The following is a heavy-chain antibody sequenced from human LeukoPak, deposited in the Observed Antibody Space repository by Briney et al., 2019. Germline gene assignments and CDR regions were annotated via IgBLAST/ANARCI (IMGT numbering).Heavy chain of an antibody. Sequence: SETLSLTCAVYGGSFSGYYWSWIRQPPGKGLEWIGEINHSGSTNYNPSLKSRVTISVDTSKNQFSLKLSSVTAADTAVYYCARGYLRNYDSSGPLDYWCQGTLVTVSS. V-gene: IGHV4-34*01. J-gene: IGHJ4*02. CDR1: GGSFSGYY. CDR3: ARGYLRNYDSSGPLDY. CDR2: INHSGST. D-gene: IGHD3-22*01.